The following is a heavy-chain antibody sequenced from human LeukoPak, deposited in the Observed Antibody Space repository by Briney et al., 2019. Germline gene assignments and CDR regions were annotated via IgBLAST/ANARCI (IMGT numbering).Heavy chain of an antibody. CDR3: AIRYSSSWNYFDY. D-gene: IGHD6-13*01. J-gene: IGHJ4*02. Sequence: GESLKISCKGSGYSFTSYWIGWVRQMPGKGLEWMGIIYPGDSDTRYSPSFQGQVTISADKSISTAYLQWSSLKASDTAMYYCAIRYSSSWNYFDYWGQGTLVTVSS. V-gene: IGHV5-51*01. CDR1: GYSFTSYW. CDR2: IYPGDSDT.